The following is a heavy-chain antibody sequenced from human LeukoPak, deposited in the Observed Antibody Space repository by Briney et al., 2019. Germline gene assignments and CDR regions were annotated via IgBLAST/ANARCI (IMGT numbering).Heavy chain of an antibody. CDR3: ARVAQIVVVPAATDY. Sequence: SETPSLTCTVSGGSISSSSYYWGWIRQPPGKGLEWIGSIYYSGSTYYNPSLKSRVTISVDTSKNQFSLKLSSVTAADTAVYYCARVAQIVVVPAATDYWGQGTLVTVSS. J-gene: IGHJ4*02. CDR1: GGSISSSSYY. D-gene: IGHD2-2*01. CDR2: IYYSGST. V-gene: IGHV4-39*01.